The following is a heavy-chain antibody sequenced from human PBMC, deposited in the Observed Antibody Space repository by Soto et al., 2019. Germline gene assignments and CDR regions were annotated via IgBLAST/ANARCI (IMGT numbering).Heavy chain of an antibody. CDR1: GGSISSYY. CDR3: ARGRILSYYAMEV. D-gene: IGHD2-15*01. J-gene: IGHJ6*02. CDR2: IYYSGST. Sequence: ETLSLTCTVSGGSISSYYWSWILQPPGKGLEWIGYIYYSGSTNYNPSLKSRVTISVDTSKNQFSLKLSSVTAADTAVYYCARGRILSYYAMEVWGQGTTVNVSS. V-gene: IGHV4-59*01.